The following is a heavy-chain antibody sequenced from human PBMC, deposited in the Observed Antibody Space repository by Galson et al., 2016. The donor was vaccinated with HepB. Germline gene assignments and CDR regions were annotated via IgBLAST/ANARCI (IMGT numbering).Heavy chain of an antibody. CDR1: GAPISSGTSY. V-gene: IGHV4-61*02. J-gene: IGHJ3*02. Sequence: TLSLTCTVSGAPISSGTSYWSWIRQPAGKGLEWIGRIYNTGTTSYNPSLKSRVTMSVDTSKNQFSLNLISVTAADAAVYFCARALFNVVRGDVFDIWGRGTMVAVSS. CDR3: ARALFNVVRGDVFDI. D-gene: IGHD3-10*01. CDR2: IYNTGTT.